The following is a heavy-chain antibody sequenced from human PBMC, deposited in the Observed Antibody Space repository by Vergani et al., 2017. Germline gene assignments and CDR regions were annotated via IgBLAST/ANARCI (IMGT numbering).Heavy chain of an antibody. D-gene: IGHD3-9*01. CDR3: ARVPDFLTGSTDD. CDR1: GYTFTSHD. Sequence: QVQLVQSGAEVKKPGASVKVSCKASGYTFTSHDIYWVRQAPGQGLEWMGWMNPNSGKTGYAQKFQGRVTLTGNTSISTAYMDLRSLRSEDTAKYFCARVPDFLTGSTDDLGQGTTITVSS. J-gene: IGHJ6*02. CDR2: MNPNSGKT. V-gene: IGHV1-8*03.